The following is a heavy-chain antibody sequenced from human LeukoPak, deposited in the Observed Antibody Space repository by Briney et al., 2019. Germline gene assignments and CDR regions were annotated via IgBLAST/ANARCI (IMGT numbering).Heavy chain of an antibody. CDR1: GGTFSSYA. D-gene: IGHD3-3*01. J-gene: IGHJ5*02. CDR2: IIPIFGTA. CDR3: ARVEGPLRFDP. Sequence: GASVKVSCKASGGTFSSYAISWVRQAPGQGLEWMGGIIPIFGTANYAQKFQGRVTITADESTSTAHMELSSLRSEDTAVYYCARVEGPLRFDPWGQGTLVTVSS. V-gene: IGHV1-69*01.